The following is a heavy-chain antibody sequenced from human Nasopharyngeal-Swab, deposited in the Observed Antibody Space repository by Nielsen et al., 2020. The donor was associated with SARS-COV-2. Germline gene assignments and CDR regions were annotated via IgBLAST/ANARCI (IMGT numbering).Heavy chain of an antibody. J-gene: IGHJ6*02. CDR1: GGTFSSYA. D-gene: IGHD3-3*01. V-gene: IGHV1-69*13. CDR2: IIPILGTA. CDR3: ARDLWRRAASDYYYYGMDV. Sequence: SVKVSCKAAGGTFSSYAISWVRQAPGQGLEWMGGIIPILGTANYAQKFQGRVTITADESTSTAYMELSSLRSEDTAVYYCARDLWRRAASDYYYYGMDVWVQGTTVTVSS.